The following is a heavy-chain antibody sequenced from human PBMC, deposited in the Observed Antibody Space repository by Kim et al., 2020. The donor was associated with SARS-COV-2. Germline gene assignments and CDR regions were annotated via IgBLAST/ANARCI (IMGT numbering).Heavy chain of an antibody. D-gene: IGHD1-26*01. CDR1: GFTFDDYG. V-gene: IGHV3-20*01. CDR2: INRNGGST. Sequence: GGSLRLSCAASGFTFDDYGMSWVRQAPGKGLEWVCGINRNGGSTGYADSVKGRFTISRDNAKNSLYLQMNSLRAEAAALYHCASLGRGGPGYWGQGTLVTVSS. J-gene: IGHJ4*02. CDR3: ASLGRGGPGY.